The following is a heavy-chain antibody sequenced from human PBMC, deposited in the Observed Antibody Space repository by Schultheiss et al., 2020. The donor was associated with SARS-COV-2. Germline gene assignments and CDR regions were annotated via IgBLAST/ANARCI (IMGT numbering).Heavy chain of an antibody. Sequence: SETLSLTRAVSGASISSSNWWSWVRQPPEKGLEWIGEIYHSGSTNYNPSLKSRVTISVDKSKNQFSLKLSSVTAADTAVYYCATTTPFETPNWFDPWGQGTLVTVSS. D-gene: IGHD1-1*01. CDR1: GASISSSNW. J-gene: IGHJ5*02. CDR3: ATTTPFETPNWFDP. V-gene: IGHV4-4*02. CDR2: IYHSGST.